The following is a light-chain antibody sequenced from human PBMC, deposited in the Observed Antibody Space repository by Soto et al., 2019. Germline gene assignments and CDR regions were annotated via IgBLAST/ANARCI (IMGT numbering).Light chain of an antibody. J-gene: IGLJ1*01. CDR2: EGI. V-gene: IGLV2-23*01. CDR3: YSYVGATTYV. CDR1: SSTVGGFNV. Sequence: QSALTQPASVSGSHGQSITISCTGTSSTVGGFNVVSWYQQHPGKAPKVIIYEGIKRPSGVSNRFSGSNSGSTASLTISGLQAEDEADYYCYSYVGATTYVFGTGTKLTVL.